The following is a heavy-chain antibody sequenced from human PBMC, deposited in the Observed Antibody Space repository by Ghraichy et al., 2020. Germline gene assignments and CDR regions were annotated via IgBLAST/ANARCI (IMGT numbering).Heavy chain of an antibody. V-gene: IGHV4-30-4*01. Sequence: SETLSLTCSVSGGSIISGDYYWSWIRQPPGKGLEWIGYIYYSGNTYYKTSLKSRTTISVDTSKNHFSLKLTSVTAADTAVYFCSRGRVIWCGSHRGMDVWGQGTTVTVSS. CDR3: SRGRVIWCGSHRGMDV. J-gene: IGHJ6*02. CDR2: IYYSGNT. CDR1: GGSIISGDYY. D-gene: IGHD3-3*01.